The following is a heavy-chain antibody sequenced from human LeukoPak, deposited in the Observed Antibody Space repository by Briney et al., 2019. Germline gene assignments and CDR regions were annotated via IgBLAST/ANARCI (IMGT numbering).Heavy chain of an antibody. CDR3: AKRGGYETMAAFDY. CDR1: GFTFNSYA. J-gene: IGHJ4*02. CDR2: ISPGGSDT. Sequence: GGSLRLSCAASGFTFNSYAMSWVRQAPGKGLEWVSAISPGGSDTYYADSVRGRFTISRDNSKNTLYLQMSSLRAEDSAVYYCAKRGGYETMAAFDYWGRGTLVTVSS. V-gene: IGHV3-23*01. D-gene: IGHD3-10*01.